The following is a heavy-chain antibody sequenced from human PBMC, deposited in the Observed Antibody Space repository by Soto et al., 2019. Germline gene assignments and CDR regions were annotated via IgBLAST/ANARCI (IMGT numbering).Heavy chain of an antibody. Sequence: SETLSLTCTVSGGSISIYYWSWIRQPPGKVLEWIGYIYYSGSTNYNPSLKSRVTISVDTAKNQFSLKLSSVTAADTAVYYCARPQTTVTSYDYWGQGNLVTVSS. D-gene: IGHD4-17*01. CDR2: IYYSGST. CDR1: GGSISIYY. J-gene: IGHJ4*02. V-gene: IGHV4-59*01. CDR3: ARPQTTVTSYDY.